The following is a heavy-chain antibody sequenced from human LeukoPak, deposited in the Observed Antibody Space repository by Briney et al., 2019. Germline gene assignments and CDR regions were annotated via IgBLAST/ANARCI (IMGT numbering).Heavy chain of an antibody. Sequence: PSETLSLTCTVSDDSISDYYRGWILQPPGKGLEWIGYFHNSGTSTYNPSLKSRVTISADTSKNQFSLKLNSLTTADTAVYYCTRGAGWLNDYWGQGILVTVSS. CDR2: FHNSGTS. D-gene: IGHD5-12*01. CDR1: DDSISDYY. J-gene: IGHJ4*02. V-gene: IGHV4-59*01. CDR3: TRGAGWLNDY.